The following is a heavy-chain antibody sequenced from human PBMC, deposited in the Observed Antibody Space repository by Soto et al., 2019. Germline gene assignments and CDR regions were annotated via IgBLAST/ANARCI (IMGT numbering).Heavy chain of an antibody. J-gene: IGHJ4*02. CDR2: INPGNDNT. CDR1: GYTFNTYT. Sequence: ASVKVSCKASGYTFNTYTLHWVRQAPGQRLEWMGWINPGNDNTKYSQKFQDRVTFTSDTSASTAYMELNSLRPEDTAVYYCARDRVVAGIGEIDYWGQGTLVTVSS. V-gene: IGHV1-3*01. CDR3: ARDRVVAGIGEIDY. D-gene: IGHD6-19*01.